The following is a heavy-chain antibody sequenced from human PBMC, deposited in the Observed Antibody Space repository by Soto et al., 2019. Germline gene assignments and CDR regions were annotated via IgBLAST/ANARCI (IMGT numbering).Heavy chain of an antibody. CDR3: ARPTAGTHCSSNSCDYYYYMDV. J-gene: IGHJ6*03. Sequence: QVQLVESGGALVKPGGSLRLSCAASGFTFSGYYMSWIRQAPGKGLEWVSYISSSGSTIYYADSVKGRFTISRDNAKNSLYLQMNSLRAEDTAVYYCARPTAGTHCSSNSCDYYYYMDVWGKGTTVTVSS. D-gene: IGHD2-2*01. CDR1: GFTFSGYY. V-gene: IGHV3-11*01. CDR2: ISSSGSTI.